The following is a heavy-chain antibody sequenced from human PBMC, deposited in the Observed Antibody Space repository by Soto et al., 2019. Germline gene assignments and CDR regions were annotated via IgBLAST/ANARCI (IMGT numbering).Heavy chain of an antibody. CDR3: SRWRGPHRGGGS. J-gene: IGHJ4*01. V-gene: IGHV4-34*02. D-gene: IGHD3-3*01. CDR2: IHSFGET. Sequence: QVQLQQWGAGLLKPSETLSLTCAVHTDSFSTYYCSWIRQPPGKGLEWIGEIHSFGETNYNLSLSDRVTIALGTSKNQFSLKSTSATATDTAVCVCSRWRGPHRGGGSWGQGTLVTVSS. CDR1: TDSFSTYY.